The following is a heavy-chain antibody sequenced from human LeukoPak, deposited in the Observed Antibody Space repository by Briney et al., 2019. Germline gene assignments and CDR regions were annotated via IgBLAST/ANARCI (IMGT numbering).Heavy chain of an antibody. CDR2: IKTDGSST. CDR1: GDSW. J-gene: IGHJ4*02. V-gene: IGHV3-74*01. CDR3: ARGDGVIMNY. Sequence: GGSLRLSCAGSGDSWMHWVRQVPGKGLVWVSRIKTDGSSTSYADSVKGRFTISNDNAENTLYLQMNSLRAEDTAVYYCARGDGVIMNYWGQGTLVTVSS. D-gene: IGHD3-10*01.